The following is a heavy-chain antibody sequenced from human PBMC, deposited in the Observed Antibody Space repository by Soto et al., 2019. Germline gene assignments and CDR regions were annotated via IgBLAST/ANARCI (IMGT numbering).Heavy chain of an antibody. CDR1: WFPFGGFS. CDR3: TRDAPQYYDFLGRPQTTENSEFDP. CDR2: IRNKAYGGTT. Sequence: PGGSLRLSRSTFWFPFGGFSMSWFPPAPGEGGGGGGFIRNKAYGGTTEYAASVKGRFTISRDDSKSIAYLQMNSLKTEDTAVYYCTRDAPQYYDFLGRPQTTENSEFDPWGQGTLVTVSS. D-gene: IGHD3-3*01. V-gene: IGHV3-49*03. J-gene: IGHJ5*02.